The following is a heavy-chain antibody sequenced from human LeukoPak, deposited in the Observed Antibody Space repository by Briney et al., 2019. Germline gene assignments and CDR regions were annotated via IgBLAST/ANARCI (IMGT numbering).Heavy chain of an antibody. J-gene: IGHJ4*02. Sequence: GRSLRLSCAASGFTFSSYGMHWVRQAPGKGPEWVAVIWYDGSNKYYADSVKGRFTISRDNSKNTLYLQMNSLRAEDTAVYYCAKDRWRTGFFDYWGQGTLVTVSS. CDR3: AKDRWRTGFFDY. CDR1: GFTFSSYG. D-gene: IGHD6-13*01. V-gene: IGHV3-33*06. CDR2: IWYDGSNK.